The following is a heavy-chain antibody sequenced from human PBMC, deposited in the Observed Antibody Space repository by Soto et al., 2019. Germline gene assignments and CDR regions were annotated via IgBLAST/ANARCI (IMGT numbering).Heavy chain of an antibody. D-gene: IGHD1-1*01. J-gene: IGHJ4*02. CDR2: INPNSGGT. CDR3: AKSGSFFRTSIGYFDY. CDR1: GFTFTGHY. Sequence: ASVKVSCKASGFTFTGHYIHWVRQAPGQGLEWMGWINPNSGGTSYAQKFQGRLTMTTDTSITTAYMGLSRLSSDDTAFYYCAKSGSFFRTSIGYFDYWGKGHLFTVSS. V-gene: IGHV1-2*02.